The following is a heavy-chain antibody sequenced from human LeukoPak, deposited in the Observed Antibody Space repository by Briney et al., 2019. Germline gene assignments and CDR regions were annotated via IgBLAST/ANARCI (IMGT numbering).Heavy chain of an antibody. J-gene: IGHJ1*01. CDR2: IYSGGST. V-gene: IGHV3-53*01. D-gene: IGHD2-15*01. Sequence: QPGGSLRLSCAAYGVTVSSNYMSWVRQPPGKGLEWVSVIYSGGSTYYADSVKGRFTISGDNSRNTLYLQMYSLRAEDTALYYCASGYCSGCSCYSVYYQYWGQGTLVTV. CDR1: GVTVSSNY. CDR3: ASGYCSGCSCYSVYYQY.